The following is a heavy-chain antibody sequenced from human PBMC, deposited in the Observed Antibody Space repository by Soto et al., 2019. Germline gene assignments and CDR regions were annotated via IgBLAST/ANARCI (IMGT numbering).Heavy chain of an antibody. Sequence: QVQLVQSGPEMKKPGASVKVSCKASGYTFGIYSITWVRQAPGQGLEWLGGINTYSGKTYYAQKVQGRVPLTTDTGTSGAFMDMRSLSSDATAVYYCVSRYGDPSSSTGFDYWGQGTLVSVSS. J-gene: IGHJ4*02. CDR3: VSRYGDPSSSTGFDY. CDR1: GYTFGIYS. D-gene: IGHD5-18*01. CDR2: INTYSGKT. V-gene: IGHV1-18*01.